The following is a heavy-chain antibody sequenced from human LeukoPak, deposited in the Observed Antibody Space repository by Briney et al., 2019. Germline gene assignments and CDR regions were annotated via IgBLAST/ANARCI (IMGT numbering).Heavy chain of an antibody. J-gene: IGHJ4*02. CDR1: GFTVSANY. Sequence: PGGSLRLSCAASGFTVSANYMTWVRQAPGKGLEWVSYIRSSGSTIYYADSVKGRFTISRDNAKNSLYLQMSSLRAEDTAVYHCARVSGLYFDYWGQGTLVTVSS. D-gene: IGHD3/OR15-3a*01. V-gene: IGHV3-11*04. CDR3: ARVSGLYFDY. CDR2: IRSSGSTI.